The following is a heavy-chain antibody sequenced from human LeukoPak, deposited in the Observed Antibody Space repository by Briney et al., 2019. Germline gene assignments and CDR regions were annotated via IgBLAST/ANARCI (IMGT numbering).Heavy chain of an antibody. Sequence: ASAKVSCKTSGYTFTSFGISWVRQAPGQGLEWMGWISGYNGDTKSAPKFQGSVTMTTDTPTTTAYMDLRSLRSDDTAVYYCARTCPLLYCSSSFFDPWGRGTLVTVSS. CDR2: ISGYNGDT. D-gene: IGHD2-2*01. CDR1: GYTFTSFG. CDR3: ARTCPLLYCSSSFFDP. V-gene: IGHV1-18*01. J-gene: IGHJ5*02.